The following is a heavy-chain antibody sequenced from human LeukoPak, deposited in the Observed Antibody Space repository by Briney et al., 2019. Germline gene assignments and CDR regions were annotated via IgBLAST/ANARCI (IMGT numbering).Heavy chain of an antibody. Sequence: PGGSLRLSCAASGFTSSSYWMSWVRQAPGKGLEWVANIKQDGSEKYYVDSVKGRFTISRDNAKNSLYLQMNSLRAEDTAVYYCARDLRAVLLWFGESAGNAFDIWGQGTMVTVSS. CDR1: GFTSSSYW. J-gene: IGHJ3*02. CDR2: IKQDGSEK. D-gene: IGHD3-10*01. CDR3: ARDLRAVLLWFGESAGNAFDI. V-gene: IGHV3-7*01.